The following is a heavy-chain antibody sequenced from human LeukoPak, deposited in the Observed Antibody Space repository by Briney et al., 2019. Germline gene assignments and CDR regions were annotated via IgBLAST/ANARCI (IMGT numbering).Heavy chain of an antibody. Sequence: GASVKVSCKASGYTFTDYYMHWVRQAPGQGLEWMGWINPNSGGTNYAQKFQGRVTMTRDTSISTAYMELSRLRSDDTAVYYCARGAGRGYCSGGSCRKEFDPWGQGTLVTVSS. CDR2: INPNSGGT. V-gene: IGHV1-2*02. CDR3: ARGAGRGYCSGGSCRKEFDP. J-gene: IGHJ5*02. D-gene: IGHD2-15*01. CDR1: GYTFTDYY.